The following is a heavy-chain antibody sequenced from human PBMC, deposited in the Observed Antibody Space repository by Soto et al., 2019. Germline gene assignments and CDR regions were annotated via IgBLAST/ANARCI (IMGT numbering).Heavy chain of an antibody. V-gene: IGHV4-39*01. Sequence: QLQLQESGPGLVKPSETLSLTCTVSGGSISSSSYYWGWIRQPPGKGLEWIGSIYYSGSTYYNPSLKSRVTISVDTSKNQFSLKLSSVTAADTAVYYCASLKEYSSGWCPYFDYWGQGTLVTVSS. CDR2: IYYSGST. D-gene: IGHD6-19*01. CDR1: GGSISSSSYY. CDR3: ASLKEYSSGWCPYFDY. J-gene: IGHJ4*02.